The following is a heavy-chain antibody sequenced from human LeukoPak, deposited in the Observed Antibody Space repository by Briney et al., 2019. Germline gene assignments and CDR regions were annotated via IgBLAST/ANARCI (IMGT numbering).Heavy chain of an antibody. CDR1: GYTFTSYG. D-gene: IGHD6-19*01. CDR2: IGAYNGNT. V-gene: IGHV1-18*01. J-gene: IGHJ4*02. Sequence: ASVKVSCKASGYTFTSYGISWVRQAPGQGLEWMGWIGAYNGNTNYAQKLQGRVTMTTDTSTSTAYMELRSLRSDDTAVYYCASANPGYSSGPVDYWGQGTLVTVSS. CDR3: ASANPGYSSGPVDY.